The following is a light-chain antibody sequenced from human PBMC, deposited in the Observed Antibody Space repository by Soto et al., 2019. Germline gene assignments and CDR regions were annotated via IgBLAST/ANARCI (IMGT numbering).Light chain of an antibody. J-gene: IGLJ3*02. Sequence: QSVLTQPPSVSAAPGQRVTISCSGGTSNIGGHYVSWYQQLPGTAPKVLIYDNNKRPSGIPDRFSGSKSGTSATLGITGLQTGDEADYYCGTWDASLRSEVFGGGTKLTVL. V-gene: IGLV1-51*01. CDR2: DNN. CDR3: GTWDASLRSEV. CDR1: TSNIGGHY.